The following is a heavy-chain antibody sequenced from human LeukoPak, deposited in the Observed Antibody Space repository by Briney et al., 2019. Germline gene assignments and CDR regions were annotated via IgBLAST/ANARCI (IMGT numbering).Heavy chain of an antibody. Sequence: PGGSLTLSCAASGFTFSSYAMTWVRQAPGRGVEWVTAISDTGGSTYDADSVKGRLTISSDNSTNTLYLQMISLRAEDTAVYYCAKDTSMGRYCTNGVCSPFDYWGQGTLVTVSS. CDR2: ISDTGGST. D-gene: IGHD2-8*01. CDR3: AKDTSMGRYCTNGVCSPFDY. J-gene: IGHJ4*02. V-gene: IGHV3-23*01. CDR1: GFTFSSYA.